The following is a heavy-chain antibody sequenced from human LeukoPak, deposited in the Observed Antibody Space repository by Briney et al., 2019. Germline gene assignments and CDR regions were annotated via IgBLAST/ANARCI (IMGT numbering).Heavy chain of an antibody. CDR3: ARSGWYGPYYFDY. CDR2: IYTSGST. V-gene: IGHV4-61*02. D-gene: IGHD6-19*01. CDR1: GGSISSGSYY. Sequence: MPSETLSLTCTVSGGSISSGSYYWSWIRQPAGKGLEWIGRIYTSGSTNYNPSLKSRVTISVDTSKNQFSLKLSSVTAADTAVYYCARSGWYGPYYFDYWGQGTLVTVSS. J-gene: IGHJ4*02.